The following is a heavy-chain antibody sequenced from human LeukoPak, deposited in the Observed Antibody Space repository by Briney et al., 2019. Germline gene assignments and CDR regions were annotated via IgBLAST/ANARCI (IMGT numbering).Heavy chain of an antibody. D-gene: IGHD6-19*01. V-gene: IGHV3-23*01. CDR2: ISGSGGST. CDR3: AKDQGGWYWSGMDV. Sequence: GGTLRLSCAASGFTFSSYGMSWVRQAPGKGLEWVSVISGSGGSTYYADSVKGRFTISRDNSKNTLYLQMNSLRAEDTAVYYCAKDQGGWYWSGMDVWGKGTTVIISS. J-gene: IGHJ6*04. CDR1: GFTFSSYG.